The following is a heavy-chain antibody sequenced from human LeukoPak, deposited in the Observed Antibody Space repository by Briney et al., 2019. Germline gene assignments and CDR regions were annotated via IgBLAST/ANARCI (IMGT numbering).Heavy chain of an antibody. Sequence: PGGSLRLSCAASGFTFSDYYMSWIRQAPGKGLEWVSYISYSGSTLYYADSVKGQFTMSRDNAKNSVYLQMNSLRAEDTAFYYCTRDAALVPGKNFWGQGTLVTVSS. J-gene: IGHJ4*02. CDR3: TRDAALVPGKNF. CDR2: ISYSGSTL. CDR1: GFTFSDYY. V-gene: IGHV3-11*04. D-gene: IGHD6-19*01.